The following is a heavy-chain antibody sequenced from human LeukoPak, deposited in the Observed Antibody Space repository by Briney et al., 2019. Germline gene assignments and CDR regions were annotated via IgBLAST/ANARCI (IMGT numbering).Heavy chain of an antibody. CDR1: GYTFTSYA. J-gene: IGHJ6*04. V-gene: IGHV1-3*01. Sequence: ASVKVCCKASGYTFTSYAMHWVRQAPGQRLEWMGWINAGNGNTKYSQKFQGRVTITRDTSASTAYMELSSLRSEDTAVYYCARGLGGRRVYYYYGMDAWGKGTTVTVSS. D-gene: IGHD3-16*01. CDR3: ARGLGGRRVYYYYGMDA. CDR2: INAGNGNT.